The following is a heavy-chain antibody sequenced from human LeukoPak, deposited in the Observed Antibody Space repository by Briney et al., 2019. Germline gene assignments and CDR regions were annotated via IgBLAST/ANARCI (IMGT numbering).Heavy chain of an antibody. CDR1: SASISSYY. CDR2: IQNTGGT. Sequence: SETLSLTCTVSSASISSYYWGWIRQSPGKGLEWIGYIQNTGGTNYNPSLKRRVSISKDTSKNQFSLQVRSVTAADTAVYYCVKHGSGWSFDYWGQGTLVTVSS. J-gene: IGHJ4*02. CDR3: VKHGSGWSFDY. V-gene: IGHV4-59*01. D-gene: IGHD6-19*01.